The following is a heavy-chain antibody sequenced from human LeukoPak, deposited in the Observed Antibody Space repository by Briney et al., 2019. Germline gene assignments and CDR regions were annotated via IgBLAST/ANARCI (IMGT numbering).Heavy chain of an antibody. J-gene: IGHJ3*02. V-gene: IGHV1-46*01. D-gene: IGHD1-26*01. CDR1: GYTFTSYH. Sequence: GASVKVSCKASGYTFTSYHIHWVRQAPGQGLEWMGIINPSDGSTSYAQKFQGRVTMTRDTSASTVYMELSSLRSEDTAVYYCATASGSPLWDAFDIWGQGTMVTVSS. CDR2: INPSDGST. CDR3: ATASGSPLWDAFDI.